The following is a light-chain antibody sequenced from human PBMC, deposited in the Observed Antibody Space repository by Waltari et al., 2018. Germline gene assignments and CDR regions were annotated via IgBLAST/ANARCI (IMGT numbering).Light chain of an antibody. CDR2: DAA. J-gene: IGKJ1*01. CDR1: QSISRY. V-gene: IGKV3-20*01. Sequence: EIMLTQSPGILSLSPGERATLSCRASQSISRYIAWYQQKPGQAPRLLIYDAASRATGIPDRFSGSGSGTDFSLTISRLEPEDSAVYYCQKYGTLPATFGQGTKVEIK. CDR3: QKYGTLPAT.